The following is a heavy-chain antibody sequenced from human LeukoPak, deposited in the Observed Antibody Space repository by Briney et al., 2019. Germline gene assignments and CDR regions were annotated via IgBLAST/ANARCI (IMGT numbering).Heavy chain of an antibody. CDR3: AKDAYCSGGSCYPNFDY. CDR2: ISGSGGST. J-gene: IGHJ4*02. CDR1: GFTFSSYA. V-gene: IGHV3-23*01. Sequence: GGSLRLSYAASGFTFSSYAMSWVRQAPGKGLEWVSAISGSGGSTYYADSVKGRFTISRDNSKNTLYLQMNSLRAEDTAVYYYAKDAYCSGGSCYPNFDYWGQGTLVTVSS. D-gene: IGHD2-15*01.